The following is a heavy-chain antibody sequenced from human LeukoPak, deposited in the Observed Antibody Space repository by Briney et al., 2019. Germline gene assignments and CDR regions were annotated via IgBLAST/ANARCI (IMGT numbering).Heavy chain of an antibody. CDR3: AKDRYYYDSSAYDY. J-gene: IGHJ4*02. CDR1: GFTFSSYG. CDR2: IRYDGSNK. V-gene: IGHV3-30*02. D-gene: IGHD3-22*01. Sequence: GGSLRLSCAASGFTFSSYGMHWVRQAPGKRLEWVAFIRYDGSNKYYADSVKGRFTISRDNSKNTLYPQMNSLRAEDTAVYYCAKDRYYYDSSAYDYWGQGTLVTVSS.